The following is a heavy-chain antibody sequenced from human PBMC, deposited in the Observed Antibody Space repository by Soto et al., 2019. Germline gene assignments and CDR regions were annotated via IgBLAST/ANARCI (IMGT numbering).Heavy chain of an antibody. D-gene: IGHD4-17*01. J-gene: IGHJ4*01. CDR1: GYSFSDFG. CDR2: ISGKNGNT. Sequence: QVHLVQSGGELKKPGASVKVSCKASGYSFSDFGITWVRQAPGQGLEWMGWISGKNGNTNYAQKVQGRVTLTADTPTSTAYMEMRALTSDSAGIYYCGRGDYYKDPGTLENWGHGTPVRGSS. V-gene: IGHV1-18*04. CDR3: GRGDYYKDPGTLEN.